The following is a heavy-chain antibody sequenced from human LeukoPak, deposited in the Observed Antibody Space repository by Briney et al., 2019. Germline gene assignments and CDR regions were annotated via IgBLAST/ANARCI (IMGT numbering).Heavy chain of an antibody. CDR3: ARDRGEYSSSPFDY. D-gene: IGHD6-6*01. CDR1: GYTFTSKY. V-gene: IGHV1-46*01. CDR2: INPSGSST. J-gene: IGHJ4*02. Sequence: ASVKVSCKASGYTFTSKYMHWVRQAPGQGLEWMGIINPSGSSTTYAQKFQGRVTMTRDMSTGTLYMGLSSLRSEDTAVYYCARDRGEYSSSPFDYWGQGTLVTVSS.